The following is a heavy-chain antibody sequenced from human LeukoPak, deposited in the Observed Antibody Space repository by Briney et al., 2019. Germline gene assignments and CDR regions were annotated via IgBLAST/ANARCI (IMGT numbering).Heavy chain of an antibody. CDR1: GYTFISYG. Sequence: ASVKVSCKASGYTFISYGISWVRQAPGEGLEWMGWISANNGNTKYAQKLQGGVTMTTDTSTSTAYMELRSLRSDDTAVYYCARRCSGGCPKSDYYYGMDVWGQGTTVTVSS. CDR2: ISANNGNT. CDR3: ARRCSGGCPKSDYYYGMDV. V-gene: IGHV1-18*04. D-gene: IGHD2-15*01. J-gene: IGHJ6*02.